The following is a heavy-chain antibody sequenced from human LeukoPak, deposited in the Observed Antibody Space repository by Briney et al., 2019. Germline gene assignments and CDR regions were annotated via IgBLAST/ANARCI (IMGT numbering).Heavy chain of an antibody. Sequence: ASVKVSCKASGYTFTGYYMHWVRQAPGQGLEWMGWINPNSGGTNYAQKFRGRVTMTRDTSISTAYMELSRLRSDDTAVYYCARDYDILTGQNYFDYWGQGTLVTVSS. J-gene: IGHJ4*02. CDR2: INPNSGGT. CDR1: GYTFTGYY. CDR3: ARDYDILTGQNYFDY. V-gene: IGHV1-2*02. D-gene: IGHD3-9*01.